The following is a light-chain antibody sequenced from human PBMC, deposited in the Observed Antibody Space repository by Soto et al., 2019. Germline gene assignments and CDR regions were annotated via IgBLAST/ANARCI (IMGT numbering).Light chain of an antibody. CDR2: DAS. V-gene: IGKV1-5*01. Sequence: DIQMTQSPSTLSASVVDRVTITCRASQSISSWLAWYQQKPGKAPKLLIYDASQLETGVPSKFSGSGSGTDFTFTINNLQAEDIGTYYCQHYNSLPITFGQGTRLEIK. J-gene: IGKJ5*01. CDR1: QSISSW. CDR3: QHYNSLPIT.